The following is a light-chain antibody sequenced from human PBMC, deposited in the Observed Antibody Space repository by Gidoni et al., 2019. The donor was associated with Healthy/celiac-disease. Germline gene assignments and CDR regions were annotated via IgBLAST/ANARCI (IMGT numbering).Light chain of an antibody. CDR2: GAS. J-gene: IGKJ1*01. CDR1: QSVNSN. CDR3: QQYKNWPPNT. V-gene: IGKV3-15*01. Sequence: EIVMTQSPATLSVSPGERATLSCRASQSVNSNLAWYQQKPGQAPRLLIYGASTRATGIPARFSGSGSGTEFTLTISSLQSEDFAVYYCQQYKNWPPNTFGQGTKVEIK.